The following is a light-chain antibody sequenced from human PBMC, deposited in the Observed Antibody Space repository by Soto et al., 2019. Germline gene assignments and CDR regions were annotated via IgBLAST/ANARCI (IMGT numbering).Light chain of an antibody. V-gene: IGLV2-14*01. CDR3: SSYTTSSTQV. J-gene: IGLJ3*02. CDR1: SSDIGTYNY. CDR2: EVS. Sequence: QSALTQPASVSGSPGQSITISCTGTSSDIGTYNYVSWYQQHPGKVTKLMIYEVSNRPSGVSNRFSGSKSGNTASLAISGLQAEDEADYDCSSYTTSSTQVFGGGTKLTV.